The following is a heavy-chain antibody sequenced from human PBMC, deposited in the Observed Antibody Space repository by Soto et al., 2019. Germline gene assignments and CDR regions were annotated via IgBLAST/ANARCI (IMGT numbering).Heavy chain of an antibody. J-gene: IGHJ5*02. V-gene: IGHV3-30*18. D-gene: IGHD2-2*01. CDR2: VSSDGSNK. Sequence: GGSLRLSCAASGFSFSKYGMHWVRQAPGKGLEWVASVSSDGSNKYYADSVKGRFTISRDNSKSTLYLQVDSLRGDDTAVYYCAKGRVIQLLPIWPDPWGQGTLVTVSS. CDR1: GFSFSKYG. CDR3: AKGRVIQLLPIWPDP.